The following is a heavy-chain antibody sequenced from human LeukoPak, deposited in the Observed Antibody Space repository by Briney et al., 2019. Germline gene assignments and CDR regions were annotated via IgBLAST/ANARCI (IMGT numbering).Heavy chain of an antibody. CDR3: VVGGSPGY. CDR1: GLAFSAYK. D-gene: IGHD2-15*01. V-gene: IGHV3-74*01. Sequence: GGSLRLSCAASGLAFSAYKMHWVRQAPRKGLVWVSRISTDGYTTDYAEFVQGRFTASRDNTKNTWSLEMNSLRAEDTAVYYCVVGGSPGYWGQGTLVTVSS. J-gene: IGHJ4*02. CDR2: ISTDGYTT.